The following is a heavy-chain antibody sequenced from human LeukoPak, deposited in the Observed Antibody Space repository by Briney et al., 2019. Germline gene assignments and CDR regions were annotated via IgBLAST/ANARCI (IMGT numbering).Heavy chain of an antibody. CDR1: GFTVSNYY. D-gene: IGHD2-2*01. CDR2: IHSGGTT. V-gene: IGHV3-53*01. J-gene: IGHJ4*02. CDR3: AREHVVVPAAFDY. Sequence: PGGSLRLSCAASGFTVSNYYMSWVRQAPGKGLEWVSVIHSGGTTNYADSVKGRFTISRDSSKNTLDLQMNSLRAEDTAMYYCAREHVVVPAAFDYWGQGTLVTVSS.